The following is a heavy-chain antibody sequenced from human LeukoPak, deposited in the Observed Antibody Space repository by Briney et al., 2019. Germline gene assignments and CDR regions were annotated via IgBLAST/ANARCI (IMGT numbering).Heavy chain of an antibody. CDR2: LYYTGST. V-gene: IGHV4-39*01. D-gene: IGHD2-15*01. CDR3: ARHIRSVLARYCSGGSCYYFDY. CDR1: GGSISSSNYY. Sequence: NASETLSLTCTVSGGSISSSNYYWAWIRQPPGKGLEWMGSLYYTGSTYYNPSLKSRVTMSVDTSTKQFSLRLSSVTAADTAVYYCARHIRSVLARYCSGGSCYYFDYWGQGTLVTVSS. J-gene: IGHJ4*02.